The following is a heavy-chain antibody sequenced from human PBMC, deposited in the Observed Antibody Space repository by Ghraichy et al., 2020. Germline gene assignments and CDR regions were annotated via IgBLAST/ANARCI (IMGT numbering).Heavy chain of an antibody. D-gene: IGHD1-1*01. Sequence: SQTLSLTCTVSGGSISSSSYYWGWIRQPPGKGLEWIGSIYYSGSTYYNPSLKSRVTISVDTSKNQFSLKLSSVTAADPAVYYCARLPAGTRGGDAFDIWGQGTMVTVSS. J-gene: IGHJ3*02. CDR1: GGSISSSSYY. V-gene: IGHV4-39*01. CDR2: IYYSGST. CDR3: ARLPAGTRGGDAFDI.